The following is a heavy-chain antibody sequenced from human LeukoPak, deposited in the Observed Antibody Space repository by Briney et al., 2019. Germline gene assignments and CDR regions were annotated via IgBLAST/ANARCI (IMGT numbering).Heavy chain of an antibody. D-gene: IGHD6-6*01. J-gene: IGHJ4*02. V-gene: IGHV4-59*08. CDR2: IYYSGST. CDR1: GGSFSGYY. Sequence: SETLSLTCAVYGGSFSGYYWSWIRQPPGKGLEWIGYIYYSGSTNYNPSLKSRVTISVDTSKNQFSLKLSSVTAADTAVYYCARQESIAVFDYWGQGTLVTVSS. CDR3: ARQESIAVFDY.